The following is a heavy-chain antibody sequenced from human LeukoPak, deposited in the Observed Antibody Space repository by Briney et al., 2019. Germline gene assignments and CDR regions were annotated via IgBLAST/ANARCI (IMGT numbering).Heavy chain of an antibody. CDR3: ARGVFCSSTSCYIFDY. J-gene: IGHJ4*02. Sequence: PSETLSLTCTVSGGSISSYYWSWIRQPPGKGLEWIGYIYYSGSTNYNPSLKSRVTISVDTSKNQFSLKLSSVTAADTAVYYCARGVFCSSTSCYIFDYWGQGTLVTVSS. CDR1: GGSISSYY. V-gene: IGHV4-59*01. D-gene: IGHD2-2*02. CDR2: IYYSGST.